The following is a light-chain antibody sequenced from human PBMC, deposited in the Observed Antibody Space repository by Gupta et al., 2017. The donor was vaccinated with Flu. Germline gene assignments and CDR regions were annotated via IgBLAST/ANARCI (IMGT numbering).Light chain of an antibody. V-gene: IGKV3-11*01. Sequence: PATLSLSPGERATLVCRASQTVGRFLVWYQQKPGQAPRLLMSDASARSTGIPARFGGSGSGTDFTLTISILDPEDLAVSCCQQWENCPMTFGQGTRVEIK. CDR3: QQWENCPMT. CDR2: DAS. CDR1: QTVGRF. J-gene: IGKJ5*01.